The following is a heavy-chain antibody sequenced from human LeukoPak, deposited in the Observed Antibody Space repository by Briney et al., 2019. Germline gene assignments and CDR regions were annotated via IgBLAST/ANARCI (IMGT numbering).Heavy chain of an antibody. J-gene: IGHJ4*02. Sequence: GGSLRLSCAASGFTFRIYVMTWVRQAPGKGLEWVSSISGSGDTTYYADSVKGRFSVSRDNSKNTHFLQMSRLRAEDTAVYYCAKGDQWLSDIFDGWGQGTLSPSPQ. V-gene: IGHV3-23*01. CDR2: ISGSGDTT. CDR3: AKGDQWLSDIFDG. CDR1: GFTFRIYV. D-gene: IGHD5-12*01.